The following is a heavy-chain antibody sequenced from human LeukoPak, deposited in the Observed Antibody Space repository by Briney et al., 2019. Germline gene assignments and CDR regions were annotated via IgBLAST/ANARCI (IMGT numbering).Heavy chain of an antibody. CDR1: GYTFTSYY. CDR3: ARVVGIAAAGTSAYGMDV. D-gene: IGHD6-13*01. Sequence: ASVKVSCKASGYTFTSYYMHWVRQAPGQGLEWMGIINPSGGSTSYAQEFQGRVTMTRGTSTSTVYMELSSLRSEDTAVYYCARVVGIAAAGTSAYGMDVWGQGTTVTVSS. CDR2: INPSGGST. V-gene: IGHV1-46*01. J-gene: IGHJ6*02.